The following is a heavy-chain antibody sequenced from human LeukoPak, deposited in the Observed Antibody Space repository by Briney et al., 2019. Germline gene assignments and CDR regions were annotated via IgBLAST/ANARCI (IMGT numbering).Heavy chain of an antibody. CDR2: ISYDGSNK. CDR1: GFTFSSYG. J-gene: IGHJ3*02. D-gene: IGHD1-26*01. V-gene: IGHV3-30*18. CDR3: AKIKRATDAFDI. Sequence: GRSLRLSCAASGFTFSSYGMHWVRQAPGKGLEWVAVISYDGSNKYYADSVKGRFTISRDNSKNTLYLQMNSLRAEDTAVYYCAKIKRATDAFDIWGQGTMVTVSS.